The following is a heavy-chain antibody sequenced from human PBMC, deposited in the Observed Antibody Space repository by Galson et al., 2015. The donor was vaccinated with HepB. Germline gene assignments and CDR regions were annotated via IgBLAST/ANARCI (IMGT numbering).Heavy chain of an antibody. CDR2: IWYGGSNK. Sequence: SLRLSCAASGFTFSSYGMHWVRQAPGKGLEWVAVIWYGGSNKQYADSVKGRFTISRDNSKNTLYLQMNSLRAEDTAVYYCARIIAAGDWGQGTLVTVSS. D-gene: IGHD6-13*01. J-gene: IGHJ4*02. CDR3: ARIIAAGD. V-gene: IGHV3-33*01. CDR1: GFTFSSYG.